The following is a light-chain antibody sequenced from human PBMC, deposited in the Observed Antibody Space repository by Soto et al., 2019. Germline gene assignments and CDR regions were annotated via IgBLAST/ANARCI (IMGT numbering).Light chain of an antibody. CDR2: DTS. J-gene: IGKJ1*01. V-gene: IGKV3-11*01. Sequence: IVLTQSPATLSFSPGEEATLSCRASQSIAIYLAWYQQKSGQSPRLLIYDTSNRAPGIPARFSGSASGTDFTLTISSLEPEEFAVYYCQQRATWPWTFGQGTAVEIK. CDR3: QQRATWPWT. CDR1: QSIAIY.